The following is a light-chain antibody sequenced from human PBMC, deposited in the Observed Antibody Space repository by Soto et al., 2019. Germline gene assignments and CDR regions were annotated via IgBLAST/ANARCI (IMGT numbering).Light chain of an antibody. J-gene: IGKJ5*01. CDR2: DAS. Sequence: PGERATLSCRASQSVSSYLAWYQQKPGQAPRLLIYDASNRATGIPARFSGSGSGTDFTLTISSLEPEDFAVYYCQQRSTWPITFGQGTRLEIK. V-gene: IGKV3-11*01. CDR1: QSVSSY. CDR3: QQRSTWPIT.